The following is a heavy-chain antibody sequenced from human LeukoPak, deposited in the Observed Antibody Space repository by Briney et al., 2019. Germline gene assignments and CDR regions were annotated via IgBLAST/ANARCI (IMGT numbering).Heavy chain of an antibody. Sequence: SETLSLTCTVSGGSISSYYWSWIRQPPGKGLEWIGYIYYSGTTNYNPSLKSRVTILVDTSKNRFSLNLSSVTAADTAVYYCARRGIAAAGYDYWGQGTLVTVSS. CDR1: GGSISSYY. CDR2: IYYSGTT. J-gene: IGHJ4*02. CDR3: ARRGIAAAGYDY. D-gene: IGHD6-13*01. V-gene: IGHV4-59*08.